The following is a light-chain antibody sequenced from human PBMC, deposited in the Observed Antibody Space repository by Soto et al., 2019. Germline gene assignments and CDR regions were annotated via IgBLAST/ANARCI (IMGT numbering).Light chain of an antibody. CDR2: SNN. Sequence: QSVLTQPPSASGTPGQRVTISCSGSSSNIGSNAVNWYQQLPGTAPTLLIYSNNQRPSGVPDRFSGSKSGTSASLAVNGLQSEDEADYYCAAWDDSLSGAVFGGGTQLTVL. V-gene: IGLV1-44*01. CDR3: AAWDDSLSGAV. J-gene: IGLJ7*01. CDR1: SSNIGSNA.